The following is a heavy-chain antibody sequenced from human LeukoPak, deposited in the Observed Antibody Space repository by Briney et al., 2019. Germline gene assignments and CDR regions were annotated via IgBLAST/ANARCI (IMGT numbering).Heavy chain of an antibody. CDR2: TNHSGST. V-gene: IGHV4-34*01. CDR3: ARCGGYDYLDDY. J-gene: IGHJ4*02. D-gene: IGHD5-12*01. Sequence: PSETLSLTCAVYGGSFSDYYWTWVRQPPGKGLGWIGETNHSGSTKYNPSLKSRVSISVDASKNQFFLKVSFMTAADTAVYFCARCGGYDYLDDYWGQGTLVTVSS. CDR1: GGSFSDYY.